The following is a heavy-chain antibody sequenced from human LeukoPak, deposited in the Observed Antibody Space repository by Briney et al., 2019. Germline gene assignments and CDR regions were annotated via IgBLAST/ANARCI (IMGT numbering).Heavy chain of an antibody. CDR3: ARVYRRLLFDY. D-gene: IGHD2-8*01. Sequence: SETRSLTCTVSGGSISNFYWSWIRQPPGKGLEWIGYVFHTGSTNYNPSLASRVTMSVDTSKNQFSLRLSSVTAADTAVYYCARVYRRLLFDYWGQGTPVTVSS. CDR1: GGSISNFY. V-gene: IGHV4-59*01. CDR2: VFHTGST. J-gene: IGHJ4*02.